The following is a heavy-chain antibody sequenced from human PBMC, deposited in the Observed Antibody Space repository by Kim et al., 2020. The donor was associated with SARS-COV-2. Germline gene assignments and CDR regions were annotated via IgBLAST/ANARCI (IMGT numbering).Heavy chain of an antibody. V-gene: IGHV1-18*01. CDR3: ALGRTTEDWYFDL. J-gene: IGHJ2*01. D-gene: IGHD4-17*01. Sequence: YAQKLQGRVTMTTDTSTSTDYMELRSLRSDDTAVYYCALGRTTEDWYFDLWGRGTLVTVSS.